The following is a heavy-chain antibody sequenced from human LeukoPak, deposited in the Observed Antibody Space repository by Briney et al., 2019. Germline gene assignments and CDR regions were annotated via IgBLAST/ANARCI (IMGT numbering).Heavy chain of an antibody. Sequence: ASVKVSCKASGYTFTGYYMHWVRQAPGQGLEWMGWINPNSGGTNYAQKFQGWVTMTRDTSISTAYMELSRLRSDDTAVYYCARTGQQLGFYGKDVWGQGTTVTVSS. V-gene: IGHV1-2*04. CDR2: INPNSGGT. J-gene: IGHJ6*02. CDR3: ARTGQQLGFYGKDV. D-gene: IGHD6-13*01. CDR1: GYTFTGYY.